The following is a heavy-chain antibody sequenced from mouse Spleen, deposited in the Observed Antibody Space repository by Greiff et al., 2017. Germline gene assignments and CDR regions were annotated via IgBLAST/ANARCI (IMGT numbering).Heavy chain of an antibody. CDR3: ARGDGRAMDY. J-gene: IGHJ4*01. D-gene: IGHD2-3*01. Sequence: VKLQESGPGLVAPSQSLSITCTVSGFSLTSYGVHWVRQPPGKGLEWLGVIWAGGSTNYNSALMSRLSISKDNSKSQVFLKMNSLQTDDTAMYYCARGDGRAMDYWGQGTSVTVSS. CDR2: IWAGGST. CDR1: GFSLTSYG. V-gene: IGHV2-9*02.